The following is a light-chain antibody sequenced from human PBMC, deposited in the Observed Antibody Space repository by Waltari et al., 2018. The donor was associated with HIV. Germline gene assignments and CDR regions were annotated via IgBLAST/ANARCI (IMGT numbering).Light chain of an antibody. CDR2: GAS. CDR3: QHYHNWPPYT. CDR1: QNINSN. J-gene: IGKJ2*01. V-gene: IGKV3-15*01. Sequence: EIVMTQSPATLSVSPGERATLSCKPSQNINSNLAWDQQKPGQAPRLLIYGASTSATGIPARFSGSGSGTEFTLTISSLQSEDFAVFYCQHYHNWPPYTFGQGTKLEIK.